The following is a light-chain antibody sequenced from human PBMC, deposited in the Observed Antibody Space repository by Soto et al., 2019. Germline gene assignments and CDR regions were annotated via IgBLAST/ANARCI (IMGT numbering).Light chain of an antibody. CDR1: FSNIGSNY. V-gene: IGLV1-47*01. J-gene: IGLJ2*01. CDR2: RND. CDR3: AAWDDSVTAVV. Sequence: QSALTQPPSASETPGQRVTISCSGSFSNIGSNYVCWYQQVPGAAPKILISRNDQRPSGVPDRFSGSKSGTSASLAISGLQSDDEADYYCAAWDDSVTAVVFGGGTKLTVL.